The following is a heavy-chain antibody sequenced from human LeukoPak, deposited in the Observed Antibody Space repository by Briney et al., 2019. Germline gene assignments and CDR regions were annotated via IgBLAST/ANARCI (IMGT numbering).Heavy chain of an antibody. CDR2: VYRSGTT. J-gene: IGHJ4*02. CDR1: GGSISSGSYY. D-gene: IGHD6-6*01. Sequence: PSETLSLTCTVSGGSISSGSYYWTWIRQPAGKGLEWIGRVYRSGTTNYNPSLQSRVTISVDTSKNQFSLRLSSVTAADTAVYYCARDRSDTIFDYWGQGTLVTVSS. V-gene: IGHV4-61*02. CDR3: ARDRSDTIFDY.